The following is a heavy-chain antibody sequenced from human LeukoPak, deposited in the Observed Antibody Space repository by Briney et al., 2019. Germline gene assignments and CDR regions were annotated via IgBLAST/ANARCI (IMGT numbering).Heavy chain of an antibody. Sequence: PGGSLRLSCAASGFTFTDAWMNWVRQAPGKGLEWVAVISYDGSNKYYADSVKGRFTISRDNSKNTLYLQMNSLRAEDTAVYYCARRVSSGGSFDYWGQGTLVTVSS. CDR2: ISYDGSNK. D-gene: IGHD6-19*01. CDR1: GFTFTDAW. V-gene: IGHV3-30-3*01. CDR3: ARRVSSGGSFDY. J-gene: IGHJ4*02.